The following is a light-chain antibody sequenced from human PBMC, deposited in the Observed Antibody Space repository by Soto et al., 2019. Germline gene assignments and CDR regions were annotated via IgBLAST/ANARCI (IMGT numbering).Light chain of an antibody. CDR3: QVWDSSIVV. V-gene: IGLV3-21*04. CDR1: NIGSKS. J-gene: IGLJ2*01. CDR2: YDS. Sequence: SYELTQPPSVSVAPGKTARITCGGNNIGSKSVHWYQQKPGQAPVLVIYYDSDRPSGIPERFSGSNSGNTATLTISRVEAGDEADYYCQVWDSSIVVFGGGIKLTVL.